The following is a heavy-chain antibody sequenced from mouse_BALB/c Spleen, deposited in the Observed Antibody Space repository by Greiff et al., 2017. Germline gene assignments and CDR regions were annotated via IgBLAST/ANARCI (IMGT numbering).Heavy chain of an antibody. V-gene: IGHV1S81*02. D-gene: IGHD4-1*01. Sequence: QVQLQQPGAELVKPGASVKLSCKASGYTFTSYWMHWVKQRPGQGLEWIGEINPSNGRTNYNEKFKGKATLTADTSSSTAYMQLSSLTSEDSAVYDCARGLAGPAWFAYWGQGTLVTVSA. CDR2: INPSNGRT. CDR1: GYTFTSYW. CDR3: ARGLAGPAWFAY. J-gene: IGHJ3*01.